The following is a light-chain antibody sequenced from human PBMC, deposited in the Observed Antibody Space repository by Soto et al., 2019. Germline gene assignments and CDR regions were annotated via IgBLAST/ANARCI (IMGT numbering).Light chain of an antibody. CDR2: GAS. CDR3: QQYGSSPPYT. CDR1: HSVSSSY. V-gene: IGKV3-20*01. J-gene: IGKJ2*01. Sequence: EIVLTQSPGTLSLSPGERATHSCRASHSVSSSYLAWYQQTPGQAPRLLIYGASSRATGIPDRFSGSGSGTDFTLTIRRLEPEDFAVYYCQQYGSSPPYTFGQGTKLEIK.